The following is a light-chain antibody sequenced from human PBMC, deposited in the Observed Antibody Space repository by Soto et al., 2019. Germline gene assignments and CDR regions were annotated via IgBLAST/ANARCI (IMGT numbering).Light chain of an antibody. CDR3: QQYGSSTPIT. CDR2: GAS. Sequence: EIVLTQSPGTLSLSPGERATLSCRASQSVSSSYLAWYQQKPGQAPRLLIYGASSRATGIPDRFSGSGSGTDFTLTISRLDPQDFVAYYCQQYGSSTPITFGQGTRLEIK. J-gene: IGKJ5*01. CDR1: QSVSSSY. V-gene: IGKV3-20*01.